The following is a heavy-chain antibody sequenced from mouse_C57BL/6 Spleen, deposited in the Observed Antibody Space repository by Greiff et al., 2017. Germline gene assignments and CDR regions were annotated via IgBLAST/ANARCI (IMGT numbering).Heavy chain of an antibody. CDR1: GFTFSSYA. V-gene: IGHV5-4*01. D-gene: IGHD6-2*01. CDR2: ISDGGSYT. J-gene: IGHJ4*01. CDR3: ARDPGLYYYAMDY. Sequence: EVNVVESGGGLVKPGGSLKLSCAASGFTFSSYAMSWVRQTPEKRLEWVATISDGGSYTYYPDNVKGRFTISRDNAKNNLYLQMSHLKSEDTAMYYCARDPGLYYYAMDYWGQGTSVTVSS.